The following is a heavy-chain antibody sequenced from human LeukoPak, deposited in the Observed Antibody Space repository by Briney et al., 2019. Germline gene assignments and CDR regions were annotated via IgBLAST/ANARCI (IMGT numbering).Heavy chain of an antibody. J-gene: IGHJ6*03. D-gene: IGHD3-9*01. CDR3: ARDRWLYFDWSEYYYYMAV. CDR2: INPNSGGT. V-gene: IGHV1-2*02. Sequence: ASVKVSCKASGYTCTGYYMHWVRQAPGQGLEWMGWINPNSGGTNYAQKFQGRVTITRDTYISTHYMELSRLRSDATAVYYCARDRWLYFDWSEYYYYMAVWGKATTVTVSS. CDR1: GYTCTGYY.